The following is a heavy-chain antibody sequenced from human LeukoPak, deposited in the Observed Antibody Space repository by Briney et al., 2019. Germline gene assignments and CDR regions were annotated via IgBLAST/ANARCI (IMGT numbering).Heavy chain of an antibody. V-gene: IGHV4-34*01. Sequence: SETLSLTCAVYGGSFSGYYWSWIRQPPGKGLEWIGEINHSGSTNYNPSLKSRVTISVDTSKNQFSLKLSSVTAPDTAVYYCARGVGSSGYFDYWGQGTLVTVSS. CDR3: ARGVGSSGYFDY. D-gene: IGHD3-22*01. CDR2: INHSGST. J-gene: IGHJ4*02. CDR1: GGSFSGYY.